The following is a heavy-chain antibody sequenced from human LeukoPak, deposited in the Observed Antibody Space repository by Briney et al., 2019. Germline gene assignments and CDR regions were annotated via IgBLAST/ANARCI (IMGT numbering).Heavy chain of an antibody. CDR2: ISGSGGSK. Sequence: QPGGSLRLSCAPSGFTFSSYAMSWVRQAPGKGREGVSVISGSGGSKYYAGSVKGRFTISRDNSKNTLSLQMHSLRAEDTAVYYCAKDRGHYCTYDYWGQGTLVTVSS. J-gene: IGHJ4*02. CDR1: GFTFSSYA. D-gene: IGHD3-22*01. V-gene: IGHV3-23*01. CDR3: AKDRGHYCTYDY.